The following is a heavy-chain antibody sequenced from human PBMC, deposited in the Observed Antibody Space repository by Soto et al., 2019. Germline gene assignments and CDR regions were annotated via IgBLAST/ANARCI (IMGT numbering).Heavy chain of an antibody. Sequence: SETLSLTCTVSSGSISDSSWRWIRQPAGKGLEWIGHIYSSGNTNSNPSLKSQVSMSVDTSKNQLSLRLSSVTAADTAVYFCARDRGVTAAGITWFDPWGQGTLVSVSS. J-gene: IGHJ5*02. CDR3: ARDRGVTAAGITWFDP. CDR2: IYSSGNT. CDR1: SGSISDSS. V-gene: IGHV4-4*07. D-gene: IGHD6-13*01.